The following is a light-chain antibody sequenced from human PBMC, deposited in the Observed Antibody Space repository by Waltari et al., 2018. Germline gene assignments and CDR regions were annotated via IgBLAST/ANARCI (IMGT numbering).Light chain of an antibody. CDR3: QQYNSYPVT. CDR1: QSISSW. J-gene: IGKJ1*01. V-gene: IGKV1-5*03. Sequence: DIQMTQSPSTLSASVGDRVTLTCRASQSISSWLAWYQQKPGKAPKLLIYKASSLESGVPSRFSGSGSGTEFTLTISSLQPDDFATYYCQQYNSYPVTFGQGTKVEIK. CDR2: KAS.